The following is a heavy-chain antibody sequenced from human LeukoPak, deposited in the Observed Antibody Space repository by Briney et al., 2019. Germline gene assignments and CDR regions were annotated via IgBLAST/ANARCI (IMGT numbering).Heavy chain of an antibody. V-gene: IGHV1-8*01. CDR1: GYTFTSYD. CDR3: ARGYYDSSGYLDAFDI. CDR2: MNPNSGNT. D-gene: IGHD3-22*01. J-gene: IGHJ3*02. Sequence: VASVKVSCKASGYTFTSYDINWVRQATGQGLEWMGWMNPNSGNTGYAQKFQGRVTMTRNASISTAYMELSSLRSEDTAVYYCARGYYDSSGYLDAFDIWGQGTMVTVSS.